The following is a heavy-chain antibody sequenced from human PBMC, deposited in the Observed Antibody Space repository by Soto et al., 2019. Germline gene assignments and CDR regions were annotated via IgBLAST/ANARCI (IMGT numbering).Heavy chain of an antibody. CDR2: INPNSGGT. J-gene: IGHJ4*02. CDR1: GYTFTGYY. CDR3: ARILIRGSYYDSSGYGY. D-gene: IGHD3-22*01. V-gene: IGHV1-2*04. Sequence: ASVKVSCKASGYTFTGYYMHWVRQAPGQGLEWMGWINPNSGGTNYAQKFQGWVTMTRDTSISTAYMELSRLRSDDTAVYYCARILIRGSYYDSSGYGYWGPGTLVPVSS.